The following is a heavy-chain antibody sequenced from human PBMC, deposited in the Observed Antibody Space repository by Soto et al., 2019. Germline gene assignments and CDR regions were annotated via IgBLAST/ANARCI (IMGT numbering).Heavy chain of an antibody. Sequence: GGSLRLSCAASGFTFSNYWMHWVRQAPGKGLVWVSRINSDGSSTSYADSVKGRFTISRDNAKNTLYLQMNSLRAEDTAVYYCARDRAVAAYFDYWGQGTLVTVSS. D-gene: IGHD6-19*01. CDR2: INSDGSST. CDR3: ARDRAVAAYFDY. CDR1: GFTFSNYW. J-gene: IGHJ4*02. V-gene: IGHV3-74*01.